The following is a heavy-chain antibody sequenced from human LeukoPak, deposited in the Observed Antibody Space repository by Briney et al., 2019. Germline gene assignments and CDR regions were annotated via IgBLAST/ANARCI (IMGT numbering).Heavy chain of an antibody. CDR3: ARGATDILTGYYNNWFDP. CDR2: IYYSGST. Sequence: PSETLSLTCTVSGGSISSYYWSWIRQPPGKGLEWIGYIYYSGSTNYNPSLKSRVTISVDTSKNQFSLKLSSVTAADTAVYYCARGATDILTGYYNNWFDPWGQGTLVTVSS. D-gene: IGHD3-9*01. CDR1: GGSISSYY. J-gene: IGHJ5*02. V-gene: IGHV4-59*01.